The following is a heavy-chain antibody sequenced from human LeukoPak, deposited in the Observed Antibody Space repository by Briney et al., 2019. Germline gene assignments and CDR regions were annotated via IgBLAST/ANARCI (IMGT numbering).Heavy chain of an antibody. CDR2: ISSSSSYI. V-gene: IGHV3-21*01. CDR3: ARDRNSGYDSSFDY. CDR1: GFTFSSYS. D-gene: IGHD5-12*01. J-gene: IGHJ4*02. Sequence: GGSLRLSCAASGFTFSSYSMNWVRQAPGKGLEWVSSISSSSSYISYADSVKGRSTISRDNAKNSLYLRMNSLRAEDTAVYYCARDRNSGYDSSFDYWGQGTLVTVSS.